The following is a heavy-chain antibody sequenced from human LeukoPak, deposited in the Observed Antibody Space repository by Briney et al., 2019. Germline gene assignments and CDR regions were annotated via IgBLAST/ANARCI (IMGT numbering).Heavy chain of an antibody. CDR1: GYTFTAYN. D-gene: IGHD6-13*01. Sequence: ASVTVSCKASGYTFTAYNMHWVRQAPGQGLEWMGWINPNSGGTHYAQKFQGTVTMTRDTSISTAYMELTRLRSDDTAVYYCARGGSPAHFGYWGQGLLVTVSS. V-gene: IGHV1-2*02. CDR2: INPNSGGT. J-gene: IGHJ4*02. CDR3: ARGGSPAHFGY.